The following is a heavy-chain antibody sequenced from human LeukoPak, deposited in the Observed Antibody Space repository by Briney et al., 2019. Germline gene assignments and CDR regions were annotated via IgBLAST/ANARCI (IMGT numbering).Heavy chain of an antibody. Sequence: GGSLRLSCAASGFTFSSYWMSWVRQAPGKGLEWVANIKQDGSAEYYADSVKGRFTISRNNAKNSLYLQMNSLRAEDTAVYYCARDYFDWLLHHYDAFDIWGQGTMVTVSS. CDR3: ARDYFDWLLHHYDAFDI. V-gene: IGHV3-7*01. CDR1: GFTFSSYW. D-gene: IGHD3-9*01. CDR2: IKQDGSAE. J-gene: IGHJ3*02.